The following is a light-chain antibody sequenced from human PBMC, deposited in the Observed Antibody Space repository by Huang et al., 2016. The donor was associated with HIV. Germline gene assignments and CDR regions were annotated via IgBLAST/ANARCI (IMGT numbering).Light chain of an antibody. CDR1: QGVGSN. Sequence: EIVMTQSPATLSVSPGERATLSCRASQGVGSNLAWYQQKPGQAPRLLIYGASTRATGIPARCSGSGSGTEFTLTISSLQSEDFAVYYCQQYNNWPRTFGQGTKVEIK. J-gene: IGKJ1*01. CDR3: QQYNNWPRT. V-gene: IGKV3-15*01. CDR2: GAS.